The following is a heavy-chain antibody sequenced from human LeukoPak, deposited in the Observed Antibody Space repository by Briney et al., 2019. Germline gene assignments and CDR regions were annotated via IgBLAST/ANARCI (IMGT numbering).Heavy chain of an antibody. CDR3: ARDRGTAMITGFDY. J-gene: IGHJ4*02. CDR2: IIPIFGTA. D-gene: IGHD5-18*01. CDR1: GGTFSTYA. V-gene: IGHV1-69*13. Sequence: GASVKVSFKASGGTFSTYAISWVRQAPGQGLEWMGGIIPIFGTANYAQKFQGRVTISADESTSTAYMDLSSLRSEDTAVYYCARDRGTAMITGFDYWGQGTLVTVSS.